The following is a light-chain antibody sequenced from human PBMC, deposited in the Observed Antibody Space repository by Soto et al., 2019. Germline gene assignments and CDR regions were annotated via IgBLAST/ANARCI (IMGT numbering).Light chain of an antibody. J-gene: IGKJ1*01. CDR3: QHYTSYSEA. CDR1: QTISSW. Sequence: DIQMTQSPSTLSGSVGDRVTITCRASQTISSWLAWYQQKPGKAPKLLIYKASTVNSGVPSRFSGSGSGTEFTLTISSLQPDDFATYYCQHYTSYSEAFGQGTKVEL. V-gene: IGKV1-5*03. CDR2: KAS.